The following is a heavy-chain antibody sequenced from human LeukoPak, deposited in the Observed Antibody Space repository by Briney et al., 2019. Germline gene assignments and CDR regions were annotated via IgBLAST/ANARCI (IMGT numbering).Heavy chain of an antibody. CDR1: GFTFSNYG. J-gene: IGHJ4*02. D-gene: IGHD1-26*01. CDR3: AKDHGAGSYYDY. Sequence: GGFLRLSCAASGFTFSNYGMHWVRQAPGKGLEWLAVVWYDDAVKNYADSVKGRFTISRDNAKNSLYLQMNSLRAEDTAVYCCAKDHGAGSYYDYWGQGTLVTVSS. V-gene: IGHV3-33*03. CDR2: VWYDDAVK.